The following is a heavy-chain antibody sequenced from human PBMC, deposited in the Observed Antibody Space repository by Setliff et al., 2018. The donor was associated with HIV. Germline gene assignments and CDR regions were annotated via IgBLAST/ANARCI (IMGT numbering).Heavy chain of an antibody. D-gene: IGHD2-21*02. CDR1: GYIFSNYY. Sequence: ASVKVSCKPSGYIFSNYYLHWVRQGPGQGLEWMGWINPGNGNTKYSQKFQGRVTITRDTSATTAYMELSSLRSEDTAIFYCAREPIGGDDAFDIWGQGTMVTVSS. V-gene: IGHV1-3*01. J-gene: IGHJ3*02. CDR3: AREPIGGDDAFDI. CDR2: INPGNGNT.